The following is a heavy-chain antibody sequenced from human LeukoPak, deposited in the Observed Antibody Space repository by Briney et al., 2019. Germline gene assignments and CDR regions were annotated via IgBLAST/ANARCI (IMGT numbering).Heavy chain of an antibody. V-gene: IGHV3-9*01. CDR2: ISWNSGSI. D-gene: IGHD6-13*01. J-gene: IGHJ4*02. CDR3: AKDMDGSAIAAAGGGGFDY. CDR1: GVTFEDYA. Sequence: GRSLRLSCAASGVTFEDYAMHWVRQAPGKGLEWVSGISWNSGSIGYADSVKGRFTISRDNAKNSLYLQMNSLRTEDTALYYCAKDMDGSAIAAAGGGGFDYWGQGTLVTVSS.